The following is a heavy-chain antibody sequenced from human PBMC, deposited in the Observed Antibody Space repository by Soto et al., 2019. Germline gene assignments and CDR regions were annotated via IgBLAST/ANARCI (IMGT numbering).Heavy chain of an antibody. CDR1: GGSFSSYY. V-gene: IGHV4-59*01. D-gene: IGHD6-6*01. Sequence: SETLSLTCTVSGGSFSSYYWSWIRQPPGKGLEWVGYIHYSGSTNYNPSLKSRVTISLDTSKNQFSLKLSSVTAADAAVYYCARGSSSYYYYGMDVWGQGTTVTVSS. CDR2: IHYSGST. J-gene: IGHJ6*02. CDR3: ARGSSSYYYYGMDV.